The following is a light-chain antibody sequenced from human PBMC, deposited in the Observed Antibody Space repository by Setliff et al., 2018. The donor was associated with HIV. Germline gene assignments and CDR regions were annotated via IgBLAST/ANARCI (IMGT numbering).Light chain of an antibody. CDR2: SNN. CDR1: RSNIGSGP. J-gene: IGLJ1*01. V-gene: IGLV1-44*01. CDR3: AAFDDTLNGPV. Sequence: QSVLTQPSSASGSPGQRVTISCSGSRSNIGSGPVNWYQQLPGAAPKLLIYSNNQRPSGVPDRFSASKSGTSASLAISGLQSEDESDYFCAAFDDTLNGPVFGTGTKGTVL.